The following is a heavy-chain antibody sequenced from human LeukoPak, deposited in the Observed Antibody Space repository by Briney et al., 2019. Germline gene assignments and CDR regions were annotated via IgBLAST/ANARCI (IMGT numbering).Heavy chain of an antibody. CDR2: KNQDGSEK. Sequence: GGSLRLSCAASGFTFSSFWMSWVRQAPGKGLEWVANKNQDGSEKNYVDSVKDRFTISGDNAENSLDLQMNSLRAEDTAVYYCARDAYCSGGSCYVYWGQGTLVTVSS. D-gene: IGHD2-15*01. CDR3: ARDAYCSGGSCYVY. CDR1: GFTFSSFW. J-gene: IGHJ4*02. V-gene: IGHV3-7*01.